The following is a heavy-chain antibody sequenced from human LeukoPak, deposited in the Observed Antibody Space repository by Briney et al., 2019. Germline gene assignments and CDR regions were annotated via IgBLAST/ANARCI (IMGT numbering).Heavy chain of an antibody. CDR3: ATGAPRGMDV. CDR1: GGSISSYY. J-gene: IGHJ6*02. CDR2: VSHGGGA. D-gene: IGHD4/OR15-4a*01. V-gene: IGHV4-59*08. Sequence: SETLSLTCSVSGGSISSYYCGWIRQPPGKGLEWIAYVSHGGGATYNPSLKSRVTISLDTSKNQFSLKLRSVTAADTAVYYCATGAPRGMDVWGQGTTVTVSS.